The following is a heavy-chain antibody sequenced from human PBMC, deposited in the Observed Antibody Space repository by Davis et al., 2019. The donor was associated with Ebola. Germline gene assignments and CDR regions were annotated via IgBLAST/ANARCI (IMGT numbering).Heavy chain of an antibody. Sequence: ASVKVSCKASGYTFTGYYMHWVRQAPGQGLEWMGWINPNSGGTNYAQKFQGRVTMTRDTSISTAYMELSRLRSDDTAVYYCARDAPAAMVQGVIDYWGQGTLVTVSS. J-gene: IGHJ4*02. CDR1: GYTFTGYY. D-gene: IGHD3-10*01. CDR2: INPNSGGT. V-gene: IGHV1-2*02. CDR3: ARDAPAAMVQGVIDY.